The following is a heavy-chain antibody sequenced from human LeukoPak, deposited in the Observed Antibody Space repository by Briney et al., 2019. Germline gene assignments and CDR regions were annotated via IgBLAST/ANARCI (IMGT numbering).Heavy chain of an antibody. CDR2: ISAYNGNT. CDR3: ARGLTTAHYYYYMDV. CDR1: GYTFTSYG. J-gene: IGHJ6*03. D-gene: IGHD4-11*01. V-gene: IGHV1-18*01. Sequence: ASVKVSCKASGYTFTSYGISWMRQAPGQGLEWMGWISAYNGNTNYAQKLQGRVTMTTDTSTSTAYMELRSLRSDDTAVYYCARGLTTAHYYYYMDVWGKGTTVTVSS.